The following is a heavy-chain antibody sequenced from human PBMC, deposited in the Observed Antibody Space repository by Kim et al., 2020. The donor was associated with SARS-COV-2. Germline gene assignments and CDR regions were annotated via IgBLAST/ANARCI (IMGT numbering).Heavy chain of an antibody. V-gene: IGHV3-11*06. Sequence: KGRFTISRDNAKNSLYLQMNSLRAEDTAVYYCARDRDIVVVVAAKYAFDIWGQGTMVTVSS. D-gene: IGHD2-15*01. CDR3: ARDRDIVVVVAAKYAFDI. J-gene: IGHJ3*02.